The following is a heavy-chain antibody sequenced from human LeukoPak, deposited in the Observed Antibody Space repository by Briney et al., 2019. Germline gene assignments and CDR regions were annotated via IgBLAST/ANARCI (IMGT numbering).Heavy chain of an antibody. CDR1: GYTFTNYY. CDR2: INPNSGGT. J-gene: IGHJ6*03. CDR3: ARDLGANYYYYMDV. Sequence: ASMKGSCKASGYTFTNYYIYWVRQAPRQGLEWMGWINPNSGGTNYAQKFQGRVTMTRDTSISTAYMELSRLRSDDTAVYYCARDLGANYYYYMDVWGKGTTVTVSS. D-gene: IGHD4/OR15-4a*01. V-gene: IGHV1-2*02.